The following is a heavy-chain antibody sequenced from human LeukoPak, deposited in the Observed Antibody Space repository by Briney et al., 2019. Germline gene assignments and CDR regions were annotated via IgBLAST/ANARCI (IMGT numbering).Heavy chain of an antibody. CDR3: ARGKRGDLRDGSWYFDY. CDR2: ISSSSTYT. CDR1: GFTFRDYY. V-gene: IGHV3-11*05. D-gene: IGHD5-24*01. J-gene: IGHJ4*02. Sequence: GGSLRLSCAASGFTFRDYYMSCIRQAPGKGLEWVSYISSSSTYTNNPDSVKGRFTISRDNAKNSLYLQMNSLRAEDTAIYYCARGKRGDLRDGSWYFDYWGQGTLVTVS.